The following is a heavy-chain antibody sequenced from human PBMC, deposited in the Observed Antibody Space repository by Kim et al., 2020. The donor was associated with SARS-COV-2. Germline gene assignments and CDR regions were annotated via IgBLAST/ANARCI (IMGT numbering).Heavy chain of an antibody. CDR2: IYHSGST. CDR3: ASKVSVAGKVDY. V-gene: IGHV4-38-2*02. Sequence: SETLSLTCTVSGYSISSGYYWGWIQQPPGKGLEWIGSIYHSGSTYYSPSLKSRVTISVDTSKNQFSLKLSSVTAADTAVYYCASKVSVAGKVDYWGQGTL. D-gene: IGHD6-19*01. J-gene: IGHJ4*02. CDR1: GYSISSGYY.